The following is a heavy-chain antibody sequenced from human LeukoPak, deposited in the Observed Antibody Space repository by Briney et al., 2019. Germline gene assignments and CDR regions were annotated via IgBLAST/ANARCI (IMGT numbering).Heavy chain of an antibody. CDR3: ARDGDYYDSSGYYPYYYYYYMDV. D-gene: IGHD3-22*01. J-gene: IGHJ6*03. Sequence: GASVKVSCKASGYTFTSYYMHWVRQAPGQGLEWMGIINRSGGSTSYAQKFQGRVTMTRDTSTSTVYMELSSLRSEDTAVYYCARDGDYYDSSGYYPYYYYYYMDVWGKGTTVTVSS. CDR1: GYTFTSYY. V-gene: IGHV1-46*01. CDR2: INRSGGST.